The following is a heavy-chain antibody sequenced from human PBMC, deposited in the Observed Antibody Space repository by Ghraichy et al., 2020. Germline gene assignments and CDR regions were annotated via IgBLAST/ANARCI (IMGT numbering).Heavy chain of an antibody. CDR3: VSEFCGGGRCYGLFDH. Sequence: GGSLRLSCAASGFTFTNYAMNWVRQAPGKGLEWVSGFGGGRHNIFYADSVKGRFAISTDDSRDTLYLQMNTLRVEDTALYYCVSEFCGGGRCYGLFDHWGRGTLVTVSS. V-gene: IGHV3-23*01. J-gene: IGHJ4*02. CDR1: GFTFTNYA. D-gene: IGHD2-15*01. CDR2: FGGGRHNI.